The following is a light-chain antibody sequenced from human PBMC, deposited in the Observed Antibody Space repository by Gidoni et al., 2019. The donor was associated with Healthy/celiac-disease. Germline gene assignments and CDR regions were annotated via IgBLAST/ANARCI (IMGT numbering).Light chain of an antibody. J-gene: IGKJ5*01. CDR2: GAS. Sequence: EIVMTQSPATLSVSPGERATLSCRASPSVSSNLAWYQQKPGQAPRLLIYGASTRATGIPARFSGSGSGTEFTLTISSLQSEDFAVYYCQQYNNWPLTCGQGTRLEIK. V-gene: IGKV3-15*01. CDR1: PSVSSN. CDR3: QQYNNWPLT.